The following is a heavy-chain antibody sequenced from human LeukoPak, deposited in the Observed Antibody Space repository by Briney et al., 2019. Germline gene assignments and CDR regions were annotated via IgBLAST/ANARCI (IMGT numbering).Heavy chain of an antibody. CDR2: IYYSGRT. Sequence: PETLSLTCAVSGYSISRSDSYWDWIRQPPGKGLEWIGTIYYSGRTYYSPSLKSRVTMSVDPSNNQFSLNLRSVTAADTALYYCARRRYYDGSGYLEWGQGTLLSVSS. D-gene: IGHD3-22*01. J-gene: IGHJ1*01. CDR3: ARRRYYDGSGYLE. CDR1: GYSISRSDSY. V-gene: IGHV4-39*01.